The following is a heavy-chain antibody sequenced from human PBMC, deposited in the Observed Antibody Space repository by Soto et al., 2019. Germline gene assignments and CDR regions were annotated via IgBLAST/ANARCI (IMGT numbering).Heavy chain of an antibody. J-gene: IGHJ4*02. CDR2: ISDDGKT. Sequence: PGGSLRLSCAASGFSVSHTWMSWVRQAPGKGLEWVSVISDDGKTYYADSVKGRFTLSRDGSKNTLYLQMNSLRAEDTAVYYCSRDHTSGGYDYRGQGTLVTVSS. D-gene: IGHD5-12*01. CDR1: GFSVSHTW. CDR3: SRDHTSGGYDY. V-gene: IGHV3-53*01.